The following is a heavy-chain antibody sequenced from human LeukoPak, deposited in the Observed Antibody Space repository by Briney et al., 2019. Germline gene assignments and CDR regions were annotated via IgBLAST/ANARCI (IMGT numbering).Heavy chain of an antibody. CDR2: ISSSSSYI. CDR3: ARADDYVWGRLYYFDY. D-gene: IGHD3-16*01. J-gene: IGHJ4*02. V-gene: IGHV3-21*01. CDR1: GFTFSSYG. Sequence: AGGSLRLSCAASGFTFSSYGMHWVRQAPGKGLEWVSSISSSSSYIYYADSVKGRFTISRDNAKNSLYLKMNSLRAEDTAVYYCARADDYVWGRLYYFDYWGQGTLVTVSS.